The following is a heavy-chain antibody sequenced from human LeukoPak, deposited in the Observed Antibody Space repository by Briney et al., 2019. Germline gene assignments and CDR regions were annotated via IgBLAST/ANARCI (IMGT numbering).Heavy chain of an antibody. CDR3: ARVFWEKDGFIGAFDI. CDR1: GFTVSGNY. V-gene: IGHV3-66*01. Sequence: GGSLRLSCAASGFTVSGNYMSWVRQAPGKGLEWVSIIYSGDSTYYADSVKGRFTISRDNSKNTLYLQLNSLRAEDTAVYYCARVFWEKDGFIGAFDIWGQGTMVTVSS. CDR2: IYSGDST. D-gene: IGHD3-3*01. J-gene: IGHJ3*02.